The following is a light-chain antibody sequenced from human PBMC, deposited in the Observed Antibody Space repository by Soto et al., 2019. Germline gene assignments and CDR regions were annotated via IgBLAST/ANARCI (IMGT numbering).Light chain of an antibody. CDR1: SGHSSYI. V-gene: IGLV4-60*02. J-gene: IGLJ2*01. Sequence: QPVLTQSSSGSASLGSSVKLTCTLSSGHSSYIIAWHQQQPGKAPRYLMKLEGSGSYNKGSGVPDRFSGSSSGADRYLTISNLQFEDEADYYCETWDINTHVVFGGGTKLTVL. CDR2: LEGSGSY. CDR3: ETWDINTHVV.